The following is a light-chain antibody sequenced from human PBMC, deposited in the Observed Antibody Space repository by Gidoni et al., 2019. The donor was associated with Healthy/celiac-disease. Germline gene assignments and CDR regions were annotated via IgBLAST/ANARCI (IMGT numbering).Light chain of an antibody. Sequence: SYELTQPPSVSVSPGQTASIPCSGDKLGDKYACWYQQKPGQSPVLVIYQDSKRPSGIPERFSGSNSGNTATLTISGTQAMDEADYYCQAWDSSTAVVFGGGTKLTV. V-gene: IGLV3-1*01. J-gene: IGLJ2*01. CDR1: KLGDKY. CDR3: QAWDSSTAVV. CDR2: QDS.